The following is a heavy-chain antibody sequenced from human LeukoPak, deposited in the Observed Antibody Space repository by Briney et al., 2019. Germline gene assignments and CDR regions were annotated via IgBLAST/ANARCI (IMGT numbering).Heavy chain of an antibody. Sequence: PGGSLRLSCAASGFTFSSYSMNWVRQAPGEGLEWISSISSSSSYIYYADSVKGRFTISRDNAKNSLYLQMNSLRAEDTAVYYCAREGVGATFDWGQGTLVTVCS. D-gene: IGHD1-26*01. CDR1: GFTFSSYS. CDR2: ISSSSSYI. J-gene: IGHJ4*02. V-gene: IGHV3-21*01. CDR3: AREGVGATFD.